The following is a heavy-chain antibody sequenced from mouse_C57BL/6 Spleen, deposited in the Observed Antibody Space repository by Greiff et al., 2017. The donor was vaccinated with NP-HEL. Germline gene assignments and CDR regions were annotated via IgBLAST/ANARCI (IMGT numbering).Heavy chain of an antibody. Sequence: QVQLKQPGAELVKPGASVKLSCKASGYTFTSYWMQWVKQRPGQGLEWIGEIDPSDSYTNYNQKFKGKATLTVDTSSSTAYMQLSSLTSEDSAVYYCARGDGYYACLTYWGQGTLVTVSA. D-gene: IGHD2-3*01. CDR1: GYTFTSYW. CDR3: ARGDGYYACLTY. V-gene: IGHV1-50*01. J-gene: IGHJ3*01. CDR2: IDPSDSYT.